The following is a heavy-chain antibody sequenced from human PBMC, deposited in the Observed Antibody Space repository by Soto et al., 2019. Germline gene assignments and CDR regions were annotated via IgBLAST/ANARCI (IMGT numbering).Heavy chain of an antibody. V-gene: IGHV4-30-4*01. CDR1: GGSISSGDYN. J-gene: IGHJ5*02. D-gene: IGHD2-21*02. CDR2: IYYSGST. Sequence: SETLSLTCTVSGGSISSGDYNWSWIRQPPGKGLEWIGYIYYSGSTYYNLSLKSRVTISVDTSKNQFSLKLSSVTAADTAVYYCARAMVVTQNWFDPWGQGTLVTVSS. CDR3: ARAMVVTQNWFDP.